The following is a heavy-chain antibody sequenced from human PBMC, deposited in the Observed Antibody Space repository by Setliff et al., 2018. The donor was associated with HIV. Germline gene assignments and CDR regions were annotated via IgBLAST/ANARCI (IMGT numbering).Heavy chain of an antibody. J-gene: IGHJ4*02. D-gene: IGHD6-19*01. V-gene: IGHV3-7*01. CDR2: IKQDGSEE. Sequence: ETLSLTCSVSGDSLGSHYWSWVRQPPGKGLEWVANIKQDGSEEYYVDSVKGRFTISRDNAKNSVYLQMNSLRVEDTAMYYCTKDHLSGWASDCWGQGTLVTVSS. CDR3: TKDHLSGWASDC. CDR1: GDSLGSHY.